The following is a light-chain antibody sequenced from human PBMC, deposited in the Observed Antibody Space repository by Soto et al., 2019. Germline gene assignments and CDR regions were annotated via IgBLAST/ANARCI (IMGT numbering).Light chain of an antibody. J-gene: IGKJ2*01. CDR2: GAT. CDR3: QQYDSSPRT. CDR1: QSVSSGY. Sequence: SVLTQSPGTLSLSLGERATLSCRASQSVSSGYLAWYQQKPGQAPRLLIYGATSRAAGIPDRFSGSGSGTDFTLTISRLEPEDSAVYYCQQYDSSPRTFGQGTKLEIK. V-gene: IGKV3-20*01.